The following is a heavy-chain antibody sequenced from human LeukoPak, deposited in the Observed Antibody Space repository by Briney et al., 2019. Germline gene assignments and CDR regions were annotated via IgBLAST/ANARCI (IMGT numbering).Heavy chain of an antibody. J-gene: IGHJ3*02. CDR2: ISYDGSNK. CDR3: ARGRYSYGPAGQAFDI. CDR1: GCTFSSYA. V-gene: IGHV3-30*04. D-gene: IGHD5-18*01. Sequence: GGSLRLSCAASGCTFSSYAMHWVRQAPGKGLEWVAVISYDGSNKYYADSVKGRFTISRDNSKSTLYLQMNSLRAEDTAVYYCARGRYSYGPAGQAFDIWGQGTMVTVSS.